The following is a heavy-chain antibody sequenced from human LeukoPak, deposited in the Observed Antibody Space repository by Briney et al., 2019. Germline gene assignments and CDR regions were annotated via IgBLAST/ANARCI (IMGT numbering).Heavy chain of an antibody. CDR2: INAGNGNT. D-gene: IGHD6-13*01. V-gene: IGHV1-3*01. Sequence: ASVKVSCKASGYTFTSYAMHWVRRAPGQRLEWMGWINAGNGNTKYSQKFQGRVTITRDTSASTAYMELSSLRSEDTAVYYCAREDQAGTPFDYWGQGTLVTVSS. CDR3: AREDQAGTPFDY. J-gene: IGHJ4*02. CDR1: GYTFTSYA.